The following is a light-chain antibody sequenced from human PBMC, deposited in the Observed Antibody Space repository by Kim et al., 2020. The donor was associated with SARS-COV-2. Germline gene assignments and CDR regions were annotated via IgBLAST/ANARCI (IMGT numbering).Light chain of an antibody. CDR1: QSIVSY. J-gene: IGKJ2*01. CDR3: QQSYSTPYT. V-gene: IGKV1-39*01. CDR2: AAS. Sequence: SASAGDRVTISCLASQSIVSYLYWYQQKPGKAPKLLIYAASSLQSGVPSRFSGSGSGTDFTLTINSLQPEDFATYYCQQSYSTPYTVGQGTKLEI.